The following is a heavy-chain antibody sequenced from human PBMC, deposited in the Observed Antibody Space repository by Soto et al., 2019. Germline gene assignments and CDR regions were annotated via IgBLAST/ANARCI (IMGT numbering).Heavy chain of an antibody. J-gene: IGHJ4*02. CDR3: ATRPGLALPFDY. V-gene: IGHV4-39*01. CDR2: IYYSGST. Sequence: QLQLQESGPGLVKPSETLSLTCTVSGGSISSSSYYWGWIRQPPGKGLEWIGSIYYSGSTYYNPSLKSRVTISVDTSKNQFSLKLSSVTAADTAVYYCATRPGLALPFDYWGQGTLVTVSS. D-gene: IGHD2-15*01. CDR1: GGSISSSSYY.